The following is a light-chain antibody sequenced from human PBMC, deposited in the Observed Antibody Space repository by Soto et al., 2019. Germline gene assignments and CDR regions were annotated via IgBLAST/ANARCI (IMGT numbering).Light chain of an antibody. CDR3: LQQDSSPET. Sequence: DIQMTQSPSSLSASVGDRVTITCRASLGIRKDLGWSQQKPGKAPKRLIYAASSLQSGVQSRFSGSGSGKGCALTVGSLQHEDFAAWSCLQQDSSPETFGLGTKVEIK. J-gene: IGKJ1*01. V-gene: IGKV1-17*01. CDR1: LGIRKD. CDR2: AAS.